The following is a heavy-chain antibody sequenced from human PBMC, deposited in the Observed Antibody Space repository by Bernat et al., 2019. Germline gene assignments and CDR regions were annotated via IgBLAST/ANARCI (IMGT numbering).Heavy chain of an antibody. CDR1: GFTVSSNY. CDR3: ARDSDSRSWYGGVFDP. J-gene: IGHJ5*02. CDR2: IYSGGST. V-gene: IGHV3-53*05. Sequence: ASGFTVSSNYMSWVRQTPGKGLAWVSVIYSGGSTYYSDSVKGRFTISGDNSKNTLYIQMNSLRAEETAVYYCARDSDSRSWYGGVFDPWGQG. D-gene: IGHD6-13*01.